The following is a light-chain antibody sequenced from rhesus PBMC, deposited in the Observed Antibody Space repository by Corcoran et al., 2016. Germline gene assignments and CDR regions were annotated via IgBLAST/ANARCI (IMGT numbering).Light chain of an antibody. V-gene: IGKV1S8*01. Sequence: DIQMTQSPSALSASVGDRVTLPCRASQNIHRNVAWYQLKPGKAPELLIYGASSLHTGIPFRFSGSGSGTDFTLAISSLQPDDSASYYCQHYYENPFTFGGGTKVELK. CDR1: QNIHRN. CDR2: GAS. CDR3: QHYYENPFT. J-gene: IGKJ4*01.